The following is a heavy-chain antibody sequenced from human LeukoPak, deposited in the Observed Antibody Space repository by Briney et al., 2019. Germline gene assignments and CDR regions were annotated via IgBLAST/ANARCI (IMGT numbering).Heavy chain of an antibody. Sequence: GGSLRLSCAASGFTFSSYAMNWVRQAPGKGLEWVSAILGGGGHTYYADSVKGRFTISRDNSKNTLFLQMNSLRAEDTAVYYCAKDREGLSSGYDLEYFDYWGQGTLVTVSS. CDR1: GFTFSSYA. J-gene: IGHJ4*02. D-gene: IGHD5-12*01. CDR3: AKDREGLSSGYDLEYFDY. CDR2: ILGGGGHT. V-gene: IGHV3-23*01.